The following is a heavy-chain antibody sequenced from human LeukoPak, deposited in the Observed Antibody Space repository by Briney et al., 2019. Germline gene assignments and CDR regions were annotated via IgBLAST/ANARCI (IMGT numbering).Heavy chain of an antibody. D-gene: IGHD2-15*01. V-gene: IGHV3-21*01. J-gene: IGHJ4*02. CDR2: ISSSSSYT. Sequence: PGGSLRLSCAASGFTFSSYSMNWVRQAPGKGLEWVSSISSSSSYTYYADSVKGRFTISRDNAKNSLYLQMNSLRAEDTAVYYCARDYIGDIVVVVAANAFDYWGQGTLVTVSS. CDR3: ARDYIGDIVVVVAANAFDY. CDR1: GFTFSSYS.